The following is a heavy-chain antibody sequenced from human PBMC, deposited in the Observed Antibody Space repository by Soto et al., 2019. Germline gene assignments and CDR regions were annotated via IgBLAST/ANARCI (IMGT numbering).Heavy chain of an antibody. CDR2: IIPIFGTA. D-gene: IGHD6-19*01. Sequence: QVQLVQSGAEVKNPGASVKVSCKASGGTFSSYAISWVRQAPGQGLEWMGGIIPIFGTANYAQNFQGRVTITADESTSTASMELRSLSSEVRAVYYCARLPVADLYGDYWGQGTVVTVSS. CDR1: GGTFSSYA. V-gene: IGHV1-69*12. J-gene: IGHJ4*02. CDR3: ARLPVADLYGDY.